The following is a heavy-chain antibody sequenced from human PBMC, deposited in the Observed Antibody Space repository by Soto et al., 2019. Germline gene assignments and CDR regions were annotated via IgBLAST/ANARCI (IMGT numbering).Heavy chain of an antibody. CDR3: EKDVEQSPGSGVFDY. J-gene: IGHJ4*02. Sequence: QVQLVESGGGVVQPGRSLRLSCAASGFTFSSYGMHWVRQAPGKGLEWVAVISYDGSNKYYADSVKGRFTISRDNSKNSRYQEMKRLRVAGMAVYYGEKDVEQSPGSGVFDYWCQRTLVTVSS. D-gene: IGHD6-19*01. V-gene: IGHV3-30*18. CDR2: ISYDGSNK. CDR1: GFTFSSYG.